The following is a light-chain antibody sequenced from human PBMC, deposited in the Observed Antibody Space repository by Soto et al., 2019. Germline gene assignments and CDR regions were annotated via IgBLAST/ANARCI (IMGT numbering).Light chain of an antibody. CDR3: QQDSSSPPT. CDR1: QSLSSRY. V-gene: IGKV3-20*01. CDR2: GAS. J-gene: IGKJ4*01. Sequence: EIVLTQSPGTLSLSPGDRATLSCRASQSLSSRYLAWYRQKPGQAPRLIIYGASNRATGIPDRFRGSGSGTDFTLTISRLEPDDFAVYYCQQDSSSPPTFGGGTKVEIK.